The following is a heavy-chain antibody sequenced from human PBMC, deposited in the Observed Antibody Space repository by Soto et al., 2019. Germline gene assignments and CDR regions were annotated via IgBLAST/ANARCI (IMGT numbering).Heavy chain of an antibody. V-gene: IGHV1-69*13. Sequence: SVKVSCKASGGTFSSYAISWVRQAPGQGLEWMGGIIPIFGTANYAQKFQGRVTITADESTSTAYMELSSLRSEDTAVYYCASDTYYDFWSGHPLTVYYYYGMDIWGQGTTVTVSS. CDR2: IIPIFGTA. J-gene: IGHJ6*02. CDR3: ASDTYYDFWSGHPLTVYYYYGMDI. D-gene: IGHD3-3*01. CDR1: GGTFSSYA.